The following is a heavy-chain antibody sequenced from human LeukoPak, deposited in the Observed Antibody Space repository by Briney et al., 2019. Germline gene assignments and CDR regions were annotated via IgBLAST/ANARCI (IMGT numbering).Heavy chain of an antibody. CDR2: LDPEDGEA. J-gene: IGHJ3*02. V-gene: IGHV1-24*01. D-gene: IGHD4-17*01. CDR1: GYTLSDLS. CDR3: ATRNFGDYGAFDI. Sequence: ASVKVSCKVSGYTLSDLSMHWVRQAPGKGLEWMGGLDPEDGEAIYAQPLQGRVTMTEDTSSDTAYTVLSSLRSEDTAVYYCATRNFGDYGAFDIWGQGTMVTVSS.